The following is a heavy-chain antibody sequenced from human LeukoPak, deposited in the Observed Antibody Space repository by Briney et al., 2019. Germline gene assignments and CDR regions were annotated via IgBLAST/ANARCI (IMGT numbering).Heavy chain of an antibody. J-gene: IGHJ4*02. D-gene: IGHD5-24*01. CDR3: GRDLGGRWGL. Sequence: SETLSLTCTVSGGSISSYYWSWIRQPPGKGLEWIGYIYYSGSTNYNPSLKSRVTISVDTSKNQFSLKLSSVTAADTAVYYCGRDLGGRWGLWGQGTLVTVSS. CDR1: GGSISSYY. CDR2: IYYSGST. V-gene: IGHV4-59*01.